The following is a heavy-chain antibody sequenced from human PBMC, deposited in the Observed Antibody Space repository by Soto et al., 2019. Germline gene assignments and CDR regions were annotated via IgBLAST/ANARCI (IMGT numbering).Heavy chain of an antibody. Sequence: GGSLSLSCAASGFPFSSYAMSWVRQAPGKGLEWVSAISGSGGSTYYAASVKGRFTISRDNSKNTLYLQMNSLRAEDTAVYYCAKASNYDILTGYSDWGQGTLVTVSS. CDR3: AKASNYDILTGYSD. V-gene: IGHV3-23*01. CDR2: ISGSGGST. D-gene: IGHD3-9*01. CDR1: GFPFSSYA. J-gene: IGHJ4*02.